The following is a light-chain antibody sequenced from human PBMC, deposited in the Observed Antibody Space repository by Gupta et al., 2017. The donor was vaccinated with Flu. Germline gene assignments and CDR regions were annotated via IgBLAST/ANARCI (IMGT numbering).Light chain of an antibody. J-gene: IGKJ2*01. Sequence: DIQVTPSPSSLSASVGDRVTITCRASQSIDRNLNWYQQRPGEAPKLLIYAASRLQSGVPRRFSGSGSGTDFTRTISSLQPEDFATYYCQQSYSSPYTFGQGTKLEI. CDR3: QQSYSSPYT. CDR1: QSIDRN. CDR2: AAS. V-gene: IGKV1-39*01.